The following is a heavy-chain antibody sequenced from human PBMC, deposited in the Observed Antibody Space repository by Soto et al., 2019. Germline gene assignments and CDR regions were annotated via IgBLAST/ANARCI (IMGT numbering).Heavy chain of an antibody. CDR1: GFTFSSYW. CDR3: ATGGYSYGWGY. Sequence: EVQLVESGGGLGQPGGSLRLSCVGSGFTFSSYWMHWVRQVPGKGPVWVSRINSAGSASSYADFVKGRFTVSRDNAKNTLYLERNSLSADDTAVYYCATGGYSYGWGYWGQGTLVTVSS. V-gene: IGHV3-74*01. CDR2: INSAGSAS. J-gene: IGHJ4*02. D-gene: IGHD5-18*01.